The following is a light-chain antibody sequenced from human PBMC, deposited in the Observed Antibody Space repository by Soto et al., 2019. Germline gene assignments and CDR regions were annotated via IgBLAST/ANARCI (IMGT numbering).Light chain of an antibody. CDR3: AVWDDSLSGRV. CDR1: SSNIGNNI. CDR2: SNS. V-gene: IGLV1-44*01. Sequence: QSVLTQPPSASGTPGQRVTISCSGSSSNIGNNIVYWYHQLPGTAPKLLIYSNSQRPSGVPDRFSASKSGTSASLAISGLQAEDEADYYCAVWDDSLSGRVFGGGTKLTVL. J-gene: IGLJ2*01.